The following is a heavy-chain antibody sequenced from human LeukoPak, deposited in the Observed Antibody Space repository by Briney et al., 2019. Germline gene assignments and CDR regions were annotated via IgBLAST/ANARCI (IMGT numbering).Heavy chain of an antibody. CDR3: ARGPDSSGYLGGL. CDR1: GFTFSSYW. CDR2: INSDGSST. D-gene: IGHD3-22*01. J-gene: IGHJ4*02. Sequence: GGTLRLSCAASGFTFSSYWMHWVRQAPGKGLVWVSRINSDGSSTSYADSVKGRFTISRDNAKNTLYLQMNSLRAEDTAVYYCARGPDSSGYLGGLWGQGTLVTVSS. V-gene: IGHV3-74*01.